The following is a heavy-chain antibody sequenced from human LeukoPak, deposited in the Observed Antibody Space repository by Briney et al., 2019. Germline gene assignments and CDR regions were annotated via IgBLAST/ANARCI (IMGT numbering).Heavy chain of an antibody. V-gene: IGHV3-30*03. CDR1: GFSLSRHG. D-gene: IGHD3-10*01. Sequence: PGGSLRLSCAASGFSLSRHGMNWVRQAPGKGLEWVAVISYDGSTKYYGDSVKGRFTISRDNSKNTLYLQMNSLRVEDTAVYYCARGKLGSFDIWGQGTLVTVSS. CDR2: ISYDGSTK. J-gene: IGHJ3*02. CDR3: ARGKLGSFDI.